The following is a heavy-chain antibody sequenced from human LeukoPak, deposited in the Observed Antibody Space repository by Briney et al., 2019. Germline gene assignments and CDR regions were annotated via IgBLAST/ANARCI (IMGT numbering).Heavy chain of an antibody. CDR3: ARDLAGPPQEAFDV. Sequence: GGSLRLSCAASGFTFSSYWMSWVRQAPGKGLEWVANIKQDGTEKYYVDSVKGRFTISRDNAKNSLYLQMNSLRAEDTAVYYCARDLAGPPQEAFDVWGQGTMVTVSS. V-gene: IGHV3-7*01. CDR1: GFTFSSYW. J-gene: IGHJ3*01. CDR2: IKQDGTEK.